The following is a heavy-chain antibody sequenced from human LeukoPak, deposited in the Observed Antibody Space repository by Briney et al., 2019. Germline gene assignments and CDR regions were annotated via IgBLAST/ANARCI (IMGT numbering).Heavy chain of an antibody. CDR2: INSDGSST. V-gene: IGHV3-74*01. CDR3: ARDLDDYVWGSYRYSFFDY. J-gene: IGHJ4*02. CDR1: GFTFSSYA. D-gene: IGHD3-16*02. Sequence: GGSLRLSCAASGFTFSSYAMHWVRQAPGKGLVWVSRINSDGSSTSYADSVKGRFTISRDNAKNTLYLQMNSLRAEDTAVYYCARDLDDYVWGSYRYSFFDYWGQGTLVTVSS.